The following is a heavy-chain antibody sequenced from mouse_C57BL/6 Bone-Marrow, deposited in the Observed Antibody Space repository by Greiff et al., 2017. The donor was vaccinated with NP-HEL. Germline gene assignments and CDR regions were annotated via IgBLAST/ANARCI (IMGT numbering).Heavy chain of an antibody. CDR3: ARGGYYAMDY. Sequence: QVQLKQPGAELVKPGASVKMSCKASGYTFTSYWITWVKQRPGQGLEWIGDIYPGSGSTNYNEKFKSKDTLTVDTSSSTAYMQLSSLTSEDSAVYYCARGGYYAMDYWGQGTSVTVSS. CDR1: GYTFTSYW. CDR2: IYPGSGST. V-gene: IGHV1-55*01. D-gene: IGHD1-1*02. J-gene: IGHJ4*01.